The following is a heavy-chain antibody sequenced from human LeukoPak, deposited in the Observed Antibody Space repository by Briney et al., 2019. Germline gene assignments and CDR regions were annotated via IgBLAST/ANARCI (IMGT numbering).Heavy chain of an antibody. J-gene: IGHJ4*02. CDR1: GFTFSSYA. CDR3: AKGRKSGSPTSDFDY. D-gene: IGHD1-26*01. CDR2: ISGSGGST. Sequence: PGGSLRLSCAASGFTFSSYAMSWVRQAPGKGLEWVSSISGSGGSTYYADSVKGRFTISRDNSKNTLYLQMNSLRAEDTAVYYCAKGRKSGSPTSDFDYWGQGTLVTVSS. V-gene: IGHV3-23*01.